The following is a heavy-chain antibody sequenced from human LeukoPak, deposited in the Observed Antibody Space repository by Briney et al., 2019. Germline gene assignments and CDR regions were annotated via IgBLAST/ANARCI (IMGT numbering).Heavy chain of an antibody. J-gene: IGHJ6*03. V-gene: IGHV3-23*01. Sequence: PGGSLRPSRAASGFTFGNYAMSWVRQAPGKGLEWVSAISGSGGSTYYADSVKGRFTISRDNSKNTLYLQMNSLRAEDTAKYYCAKHYVDYYYYYMDVWGKGTTVTVSS. CDR2: ISGSGGST. CDR1: GFTFGNYA. D-gene: IGHD3-16*01. CDR3: AKHYVDYYYYYMDV.